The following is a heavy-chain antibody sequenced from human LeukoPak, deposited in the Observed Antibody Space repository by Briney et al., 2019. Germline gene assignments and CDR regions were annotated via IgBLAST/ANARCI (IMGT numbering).Heavy chain of an antibody. CDR3: ARRYSSGWAFDY. V-gene: IGHV4-61*02. J-gene: IGHJ4*02. Sequence: SETLSLTCTVSGGSISSSSYYWSWIRQPAGKGLEWIGRIYTSGSTNYNPSLKSRVTISVDTSKNQFSLKLSSVTAADTAVYYCARRYSSGWAFDYWGQGTLVTVSS. CDR1: GGSISSSSYY. D-gene: IGHD6-19*01. CDR2: IYTSGST.